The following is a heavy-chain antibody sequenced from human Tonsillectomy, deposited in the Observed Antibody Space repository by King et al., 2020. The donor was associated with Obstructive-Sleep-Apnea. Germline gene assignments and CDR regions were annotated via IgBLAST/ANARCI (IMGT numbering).Heavy chain of an antibody. CDR2: VSAYNGKT. CDR3: ARDSVDTTMDLNFDY. V-gene: IGHV1-18*04. D-gene: IGHD5-18*01. J-gene: IGHJ4*02. CDR1: GYTFTTYG. Sequence: VQLVQSGAEVKKPGASLKVSCKASGYTFTTYGISRVRQAPGQGLEWMGGVSAYNGKTKYAQKLQQRSTMTTKTPTPTAYMELRSLRSDDTAVYYCARDSVDTTMDLNFDYWGQGTLVTVSS.